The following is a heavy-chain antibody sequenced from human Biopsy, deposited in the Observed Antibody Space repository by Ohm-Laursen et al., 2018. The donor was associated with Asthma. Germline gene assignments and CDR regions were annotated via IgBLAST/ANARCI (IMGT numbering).Heavy chain of an antibody. D-gene: IGHD3-10*01. CDR3: ARAVDYSHYYGIDV. V-gene: IGHV1-18*01. Sequence: SVKVSCKTSGYTFNSAGITWVRQAPGQGLEWMGWDSVYNGNTKVAQKLQDRVTMITDTSTSTAYMELRSLRSDDTAVYFCARAVDYSHYYGIDVWGQGTTVTVS. CDR2: DSVYNGNT. CDR1: GYTFNSAG. J-gene: IGHJ6*02.